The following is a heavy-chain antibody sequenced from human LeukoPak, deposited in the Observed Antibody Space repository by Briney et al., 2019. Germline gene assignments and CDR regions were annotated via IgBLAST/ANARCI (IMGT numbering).Heavy chain of an antibody. V-gene: IGHV3-74*01. Sequence: QPGGSLRLSCAASGFTFSSYWMHWVRQAPGKGLVWVSRINSDGSSTSYADSVKGRFTISRDNAKNTLYLQMNSLRAEDTAVYYCARVGDYGDYVMDYWGQGTLVTVSS. D-gene: IGHD4-17*01. J-gene: IGHJ4*02. CDR1: GFTFSSYW. CDR3: ARVGDYGDYVMDY. CDR2: INSDGSST.